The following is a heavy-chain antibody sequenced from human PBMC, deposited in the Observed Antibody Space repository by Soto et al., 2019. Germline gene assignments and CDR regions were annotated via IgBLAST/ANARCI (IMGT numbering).Heavy chain of an antibody. V-gene: IGHV4-59*08. CDR2: IYYSGST. CDR3: ARHGNYPSSSWCFDL. J-gene: IGHJ2*01. CDR1: GGSISSYY. D-gene: IGHD6-13*01. Sequence: QVQLQESGPGLVKPSETLSLTCTVSGGSISSYYWSWIRQPPGKGLEWIGYIYYSGSTNYNPSLKSRVTISVDTSKNTSSLKRSSVTAADTAVYYCARHGNYPSSSWCFDLWGRGTLVTVSS.